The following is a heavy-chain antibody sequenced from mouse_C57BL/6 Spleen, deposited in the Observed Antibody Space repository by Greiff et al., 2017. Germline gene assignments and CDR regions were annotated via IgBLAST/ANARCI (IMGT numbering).Heavy chain of an antibody. CDR3: ASRHYGYDTYFDY. D-gene: IGHD2-2*01. CDR2: ISSCSSTI. Sequence: EVQVVESGGGLVKPGGSLKLSCAASGFTFSDYGMHWVRQAPEKGLEWVAYISSCSSTIYYADTVKGRFTISRDNAKNTLFLQMTSLRSEDTAMYYCASRHYGYDTYFDYWGQGTTLTVSS. J-gene: IGHJ2*01. V-gene: IGHV5-17*01. CDR1: GFTFSDYG.